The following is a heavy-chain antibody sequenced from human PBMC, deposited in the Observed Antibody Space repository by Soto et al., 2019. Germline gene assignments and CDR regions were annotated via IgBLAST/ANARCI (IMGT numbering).Heavy chain of an antibody. D-gene: IGHD6-19*01. CDR1: GGSISSSSYY. V-gene: IGHV4-39*01. CDR2: IYYSGST. Sequence: SETLSLTCTVSGGSISSSSYYWGWIRQPPGKGLEWIGSIYYSGSTYYNPSLKSRVTISVDTSKNQFSLKLSSVTAADAAVYYCARGGIAVAIPGYYYYYYGMDVWGQGTTVTVSS. CDR3: ARGGIAVAIPGYYYYYYGMDV. J-gene: IGHJ6*02.